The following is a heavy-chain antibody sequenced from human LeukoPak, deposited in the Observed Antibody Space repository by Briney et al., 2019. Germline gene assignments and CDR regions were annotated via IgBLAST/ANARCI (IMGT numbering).Heavy chain of an antibody. V-gene: IGHV2-5*01. J-gene: IGHJ5*02. Sequence: SGPTLVNPTQTLTLTCTFSGFSLSTSGVGVGWIRQPPGKALEWLALIYWNDDKRYSPSLKSRLTITKDTSKNQVVLTMTNMDPVDTATYYCAHRPSSGWYLGRTASWFDPWGQGTLVTVSS. CDR3: AHRPSSGWYLGRTASWFDP. D-gene: IGHD6-19*01. CDR2: IYWNDDK. CDR1: GFSLSTSGVG.